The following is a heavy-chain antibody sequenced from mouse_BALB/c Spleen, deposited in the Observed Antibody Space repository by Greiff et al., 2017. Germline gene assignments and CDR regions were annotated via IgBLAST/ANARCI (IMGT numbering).Heavy chain of an antibody. Sequence: EVHLVESGGGLVKPGGSLKLSCAASGFTFSDYYMYWVRQTPEKRLEWVATISDGGSYTYYPDSVKGRFTISRDNAKNNLYLQMSSLKSEDTAMYYCARAKYGNYPFADWGQGTLVTVSA. J-gene: IGHJ3*01. CDR1: GFTFSDYY. CDR2: ISDGGSYT. CDR3: ARAKYGNYPFAD. V-gene: IGHV5-4*02. D-gene: IGHD2-10*02.